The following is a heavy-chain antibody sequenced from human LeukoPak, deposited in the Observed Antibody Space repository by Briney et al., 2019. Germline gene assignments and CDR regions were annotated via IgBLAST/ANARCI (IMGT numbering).Heavy chain of an antibody. J-gene: IGHJ3*02. Sequence: ASVKVSCKASGYTFTSYGISWVRQAPGQGLEWMGWINAGNGNTKYSQKFQGRVTITRDTSASTAYMELSSLRSEDTAVYYCARSSRRVTTAVGAFDIWGQGTMVTVSS. CDR1: GYTFTSYG. CDR2: INAGNGNT. V-gene: IGHV1-3*01. CDR3: ARSSRRVTTAVGAFDI. D-gene: IGHD2-2*01.